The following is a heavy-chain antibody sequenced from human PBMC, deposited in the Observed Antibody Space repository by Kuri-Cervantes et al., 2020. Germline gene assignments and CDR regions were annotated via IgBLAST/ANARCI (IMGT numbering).Heavy chain of an antibody. Sequence: GGSLRLSCEGSGFTFSRRTLNWVRQAPGKGLEWLSYISSSGSNTYYADSVKGRFTISRDNAKNSLYLQMNSLSAEDTAVYFCAREHCSGTSCSYFDYWGQGTLVTVSS. V-gene: IGHV3-48*04. CDR3: AREHCSGTSCSYFDY. CDR2: ISSSGSNT. CDR1: GFTFSRRT. J-gene: IGHJ4*02. D-gene: IGHD2-15*01.